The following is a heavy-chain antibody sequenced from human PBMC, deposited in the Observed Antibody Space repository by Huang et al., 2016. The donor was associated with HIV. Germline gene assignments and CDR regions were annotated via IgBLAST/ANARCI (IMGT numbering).Heavy chain of an antibody. V-gene: IGHV4-34*02. CDR1: GGSFSNFY. CDR2: SNDTGNT. D-gene: IGHD3-22*01. J-gene: IGHJ5*02. CDR3: ARRGYSYDGIGLTAFAP. Sequence: QVQLQLWGAGLLKPSETLSLTCAVFGGSFSNFYWGWIRQPPGKGLEWIGESNDTGNTNTDPALRGRVTMSVNTSKKQFSLQVKSVTVADTAIYYCARRGYSYDGIGLTAFAPWGRGTVVTVSS.